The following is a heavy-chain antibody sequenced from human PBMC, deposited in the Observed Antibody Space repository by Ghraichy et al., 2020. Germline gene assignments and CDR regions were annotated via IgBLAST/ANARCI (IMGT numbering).Heavy chain of an antibody. CDR1: GFTFDDYG. Sequence: GGSLRLSCAASGFTFDDYGMSWVRQAPGKGLEWVSGINWNGGSTGYADSVKGRFTISRDNAKNSLYLQMNSLRAEDTALYHCARVGDTTTYYDFWSGYYPFDYWGQGTLVTVSS. V-gene: IGHV3-20*01. D-gene: IGHD3-3*01. J-gene: IGHJ4*02. CDR2: INWNGGST. CDR3: ARVGDTTTYYDFWSGYYPFDY.